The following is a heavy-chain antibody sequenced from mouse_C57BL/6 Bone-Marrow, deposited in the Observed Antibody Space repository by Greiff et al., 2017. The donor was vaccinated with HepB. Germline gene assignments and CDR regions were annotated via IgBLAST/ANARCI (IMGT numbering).Heavy chain of an antibody. D-gene: IGHD2-2*01. J-gene: IGHJ3*01. CDR1: GFTFSDYY. V-gene: IGHV5-12*01. Sequence: EVQVVESGGGLVQPGGSLKLSCAASGFTFSDYYMYWVRQTPEKRLEWVAYISNGGGSTYYPDTVKGRFTISRDNAKNTLYLQMSRLKSEDTAMYYCARSTMVTTGLAYWGQGTLVTVSA. CDR3: ARSTMVTTGLAY. CDR2: ISNGGGST.